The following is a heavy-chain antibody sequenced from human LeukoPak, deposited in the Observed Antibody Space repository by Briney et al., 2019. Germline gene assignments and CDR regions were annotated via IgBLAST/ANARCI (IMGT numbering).Heavy chain of an antibody. J-gene: IGHJ4*02. CDR2: INHDATEY. D-gene: IGHD2-15*01. CDR1: GFTFSNYW. V-gene: IGHV3-7*01. Sequence: GGSLRLSCAGSGFTFSNYWMTWVRQAPGKGLEWVASINHDATEYSYVDSVKGRFIVSRDDAKNSLYLEMNSLRAEDTAVYYCARDCETYCSHIPPDYWGQGTLVTVSS. CDR3: ARDCETYCSHIPPDY.